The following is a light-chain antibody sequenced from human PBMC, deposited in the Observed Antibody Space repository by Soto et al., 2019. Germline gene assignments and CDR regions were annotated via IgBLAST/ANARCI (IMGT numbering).Light chain of an antibody. CDR3: SSYTGTSTVV. CDR2: EVS. V-gene: IGLV2-14*01. J-gene: IGLJ2*01. Sequence: QSVLTQPASVSGSPGQSITISYTGTSSDVGGYNYVSWYQQHPGKAPKLMIYEVSNRPSGVSNRFSGSKSDNTASLTISGLHAEDEADYYCSSYTGTSTVVFGGGTKLTVL. CDR1: SSDVGGYNY.